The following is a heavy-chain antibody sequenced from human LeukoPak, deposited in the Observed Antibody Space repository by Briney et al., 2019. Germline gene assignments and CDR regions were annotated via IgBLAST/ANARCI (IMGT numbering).Heavy chain of an antibody. V-gene: IGHV1-2*02. CDR3: AREGGGDWFDP. J-gene: IGHJ5*02. CDR2: INPKSGGT. CDR1: GYTFTGYY. Sequence: ASVKVSCKASGYTFTGYYLHWVRQAPGQGLEWMGWINPKSGGTNYAQKFRGRVTMTRDTSISTAYMELSRLRYDDTAVYYCAREGGGDWFDPWGQGTLVTVSS. D-gene: IGHD3-10*01.